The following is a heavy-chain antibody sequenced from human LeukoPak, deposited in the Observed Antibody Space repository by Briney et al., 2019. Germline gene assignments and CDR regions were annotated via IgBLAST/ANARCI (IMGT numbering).Heavy chain of an antibody. D-gene: IGHD5-12*01. CDR3: ATFLYGDSGYEGSVFDY. V-gene: IGHV1-24*01. J-gene: IGHJ4*02. CDR1: GYTLTELS. Sequence: ASVKVSCKVSGYTLTELSMHWVRQAPGKGLEWMGGFDPEDRETIYAQKFQGRVTMTEGTSTDTAYMELSSLRSEDTAVYYCATFLYGDSGYEGSVFDYWGQGTLVTVSS. CDR2: FDPEDRET.